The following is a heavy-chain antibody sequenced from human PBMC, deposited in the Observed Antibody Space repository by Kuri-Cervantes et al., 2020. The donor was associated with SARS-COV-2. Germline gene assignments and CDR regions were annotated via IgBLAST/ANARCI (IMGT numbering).Heavy chain of an antibody. J-gene: IGHJ4*02. Sequence: GGSLRLSCAASGFTFSSYAMHWVRQAPGKGLEWVAVISYDGSNKYYADSVKGRFTISRDNSKSTLYLQMNSLRAEDTAVYYCARSYYDYIWGSYRPEALDYWGQGTLVTVSS. CDR3: ARSYYDYIWGSYRPEALDY. V-gene: IGHV3-30-3*01. CDR2: ISYDGSNK. CDR1: GFTFSSYA. D-gene: IGHD3-16*02.